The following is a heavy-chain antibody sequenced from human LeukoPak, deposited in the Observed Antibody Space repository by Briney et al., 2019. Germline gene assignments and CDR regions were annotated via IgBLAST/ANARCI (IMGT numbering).Heavy chain of an antibody. CDR2: IYYSGST. CDR1: GGSISSSSYY. CDR3: ASVRRGFGESSKYYSYYYMDV. D-gene: IGHD3-10*01. Sequence: SETLSLTCTVSGGSISSSSYYWGWIRQPPGKGLEWIGNIYYSGSTYCNPSLKSRVTISVDTSKNQFSLKLSAVTAADTAVYYCASVRRGFGESSKYYSYYYMDVWGNGTTVTISS. J-gene: IGHJ6*03. V-gene: IGHV4-39*01.